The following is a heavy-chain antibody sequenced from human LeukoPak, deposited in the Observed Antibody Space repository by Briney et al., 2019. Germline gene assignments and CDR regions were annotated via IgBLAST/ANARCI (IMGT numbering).Heavy chain of an antibody. V-gene: IGHV4-59*12. J-gene: IGHJ4*02. CDR3: AGDSAYGSGVWDS. CDR1: GDSISTYY. D-gene: IGHD3-10*01. Sequence: SETLSLTCTVSGDSISTYYWSWIRQPPGKGLEWIGYIYYTGSTNYNSSLKSRVTISVDRSKNQFSLKLSSVTAADTAVCYCAGDSAYGSGVWDSWGQGTLVTVSS. CDR2: IYYTGST.